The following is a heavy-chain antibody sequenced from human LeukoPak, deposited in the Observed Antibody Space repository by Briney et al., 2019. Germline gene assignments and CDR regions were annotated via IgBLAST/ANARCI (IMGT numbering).Heavy chain of an antibody. Sequence: GSLRLSCAASGFTFSNYAMNWVRQAPGKGLEWVSGISGSGEYTYYADSVKGRFTISRDNSNDTLYLQMSGLRAEDTAVYYCAKGAQYSRDSLFDYWGQGTLVTVSS. V-gene: IGHV3-23*01. CDR3: AKGAQYSRDSLFDY. D-gene: IGHD5-18*01. J-gene: IGHJ4*02. CDR1: GFTFSNYA. CDR2: ISGSGEYT.